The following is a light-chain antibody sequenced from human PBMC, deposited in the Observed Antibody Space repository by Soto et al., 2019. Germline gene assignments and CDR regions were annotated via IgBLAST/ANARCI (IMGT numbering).Light chain of an antibody. CDR2: DVS. V-gene: IGKV1-5*01. CDR3: QQYDYSRS. CDR1: QNVSVS. Sequence: IQMTQSPSTLSASVGDSVSITCRASQNVSVSLAWYQHKPGEAPKLLIYDVSNLETGVPSRFSGSGSGTEFSLTIRSLQPDDFAIYYCQQYDYSRSFGQGTKV. J-gene: IGKJ1*01.